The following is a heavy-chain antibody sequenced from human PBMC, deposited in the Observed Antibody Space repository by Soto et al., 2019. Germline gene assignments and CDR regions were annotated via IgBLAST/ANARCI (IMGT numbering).Heavy chain of an antibody. CDR2: ISSRGSST. J-gene: IGHJ5*02. CDR3: AKLTTVTPPYNWFDP. V-gene: IGHV3-23*04. D-gene: IGHD4-4*01. Sequence: EVQLVESGGGLVQPGGSLRLSCAASGFTFAAYAMTWVRQAPGRGLEWVSGISSRGSSTYYADSVKGRFAVSRDNSKNTLYLKMSSLRAEDTAVYYCAKLTTVTPPYNWFDPWGQGTLVTVSS. CDR1: GFTFAAYA.